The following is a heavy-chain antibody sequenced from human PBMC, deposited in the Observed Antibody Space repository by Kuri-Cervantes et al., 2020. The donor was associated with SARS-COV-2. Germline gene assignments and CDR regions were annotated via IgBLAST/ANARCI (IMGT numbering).Heavy chain of an antibody. CDR1: GFTFSSYA. CDR2: ISGSGGGT. Sequence: GGSLRLSCAASGFTFSSYAMSWVRQAPGKGLEWVSAISGSGGGTYYADSVKGRFTISRDNSKNTLYLQINSLRAEDTAVYYCAKSTTIFEVVTDPYYYYDMDVWGQGTTVTVSS. V-gene: IGHV3-23*01. CDR3: AKSTTIFEVVTDPYYYYDMDV. D-gene: IGHD3-3*01. J-gene: IGHJ6*02.